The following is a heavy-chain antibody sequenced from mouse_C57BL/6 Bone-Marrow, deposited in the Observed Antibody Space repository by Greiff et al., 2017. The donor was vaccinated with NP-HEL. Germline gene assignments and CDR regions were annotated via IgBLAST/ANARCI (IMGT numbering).Heavy chain of an antibody. V-gene: IGHV1-19*01. J-gene: IGHJ2*01. CDR1: GYTFTDYY. CDR3: ARGRGTYDYYYFDY. D-gene: IGHD2-4*01. CDR2: INPYNGGT. Sequence: VQLKESGPVLVKPGASVKMSCKASGYTFTDYYMNWVKQSHGKSLEWIGVINPYNGGTSYNQKFKGKATLTVDKSSSTASMELNSLTSEDSAVYYCARGRGTYDYYYFDYWGQGTTLTVSS.